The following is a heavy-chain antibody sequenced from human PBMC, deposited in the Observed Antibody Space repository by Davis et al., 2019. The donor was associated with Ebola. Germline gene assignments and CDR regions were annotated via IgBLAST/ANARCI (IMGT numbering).Heavy chain of an antibody. V-gene: IGHV1-2*02. Sequence: ASVKVSCKASGYTFTDYFIHWVRQAPGQGLEWMGWINANNGATRSAENFQGRVTMTRDTSIRTAYMEVNTLRSDDTAVYYCASGLGWELLRRNEAFDIWGRGTLVTVSS. J-gene: IGHJ3*02. D-gene: IGHD4-23*01. CDR3: ASGLGWELLRRNEAFDI. CDR2: INANNGAT. CDR1: GYTFTDYF.